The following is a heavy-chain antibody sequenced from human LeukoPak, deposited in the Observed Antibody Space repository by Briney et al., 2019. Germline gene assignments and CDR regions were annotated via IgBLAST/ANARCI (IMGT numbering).Heavy chain of an antibody. CDR1: GFTFSSYE. CDR2: ISSSGSTI. V-gene: IGHV3-48*03. Sequence: PGGSLRLSCAASGFTFSSYEMNWVRQAPGKGLEWVSYISSSGSTIYYADSVKGRFTISRDNAKNSLYLQMNSLRAEDTAVYYCARVGYCSGGSCYFYYYGMDVWGQGTTVTVSS. CDR3: ARVGYCSGGSCYFYYYGMDV. J-gene: IGHJ6*02. D-gene: IGHD2-15*01.